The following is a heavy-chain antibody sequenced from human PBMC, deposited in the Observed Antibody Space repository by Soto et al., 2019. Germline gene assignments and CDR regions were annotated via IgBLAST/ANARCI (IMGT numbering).Heavy chain of an antibody. Sequence: SETLSLTXAVYGGSFSGYYWSWIRQPPGKGLEWIGEINHSGSTNYNPSLKSRVTISVDTSKNQFSLKLSSVTAADTAVYYCATGKLSDYVWGSYRYHFDYWGQGTVVTVSS. CDR2: INHSGST. V-gene: IGHV4-34*01. J-gene: IGHJ4*02. CDR1: GGSFSGYY. D-gene: IGHD3-16*02. CDR3: ATGKLSDYVWGSYRYHFDY.